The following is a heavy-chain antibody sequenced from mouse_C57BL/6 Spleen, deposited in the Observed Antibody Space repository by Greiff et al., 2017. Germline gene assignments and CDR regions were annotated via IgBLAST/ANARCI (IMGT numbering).Heavy chain of an antibody. V-gene: IGHV1-69*01. Sequence: QVQLQQPGAELVMPGASVKLSCTASGYTFTNYWMHWVKQRPGQGLEWIGEIDPSDSYTNYNQKFKGKSTLTVDKSSSTAYLQLSSLTSEDSAVYYCARRYKDDAMDVWGPGTTVTVSS. CDR1: GYTFTNYW. J-gene: IGHJ4*01. D-gene: IGHD1-3*01. CDR3: ARRYKDDAMDV. CDR2: IDPSDSYT.